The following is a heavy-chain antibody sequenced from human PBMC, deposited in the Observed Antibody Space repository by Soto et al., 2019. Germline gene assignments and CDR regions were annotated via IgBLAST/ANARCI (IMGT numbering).Heavy chain of an antibody. CDR2: IYYSGST. Sequence: PSATLSLTCTVSGGSISSSSYYWGWIRQPPGKGLEWIGSIYYSGSTYYNPSLKSRVTISVDTSKNQFSLKLSSVTAADTAVYYCARDVVRGVIGSPHNWFDPWGQGTLVTVSS. D-gene: IGHD3-10*01. CDR3: ARDVVRGVIGSPHNWFDP. V-gene: IGHV4-39*02. J-gene: IGHJ5*02. CDR1: GGSISSSSYY.